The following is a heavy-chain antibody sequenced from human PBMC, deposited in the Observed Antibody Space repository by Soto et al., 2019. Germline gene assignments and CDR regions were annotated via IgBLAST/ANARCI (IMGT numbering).Heavy chain of an antibody. J-gene: IGHJ5*02. D-gene: IGHD1-26*01. CDR2: IYYSGST. CDR3: ARQDARIVGATVFRFDP. CDR1: GDSISSSSYY. V-gene: IGHV4-39*01. Sequence: SETLSLTCTVSGDSISSSSYYWGWIRQPPGKGLEWIGSIYYSGSTYYNPSLKSRVTISVDTSKNQFSLKLSSVTAADTAVYYCARQDARIVGATVFRFDPWGQGTLVTVSS.